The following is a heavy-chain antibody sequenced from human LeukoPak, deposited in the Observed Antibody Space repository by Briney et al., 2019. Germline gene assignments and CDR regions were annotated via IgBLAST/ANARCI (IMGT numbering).Heavy chain of an antibody. CDR1: EFTLTTYW. V-gene: IGHV3-7*01. CDR2: INQDGSQT. J-gene: IGHJ3*02. Sequence: GGSLRLSCAASEFTLTTYWMSWVRQVPGKGLEWVANINQDGSQTYYLDSVRGRFTISRDNAKQSLFLQMNSLGAGDTAVYYCARDSQLCTYPDYRGDAFDSWGQGTMVTVTS. D-gene: IGHD5-12*01. CDR3: ARDSQLCTYPDYRGDAFDS.